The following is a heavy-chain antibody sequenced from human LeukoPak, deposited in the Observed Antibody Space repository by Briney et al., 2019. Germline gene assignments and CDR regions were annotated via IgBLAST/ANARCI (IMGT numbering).Heavy chain of an antibody. Sequence: GSSVKVSCKASGGTFSSYAISWVRQAPGQGLEWMGRINPNSGGTNYAQKFQGRVTMTRDTSISTAYMELSRLRSDDTAVYYCARAPPLKTLLDYWGQGTLVTVSS. D-gene: IGHD1-26*01. CDR1: GGTFSSYA. J-gene: IGHJ4*02. CDR2: INPNSGGT. CDR3: ARAPPLKTLLDY. V-gene: IGHV1-2*06.